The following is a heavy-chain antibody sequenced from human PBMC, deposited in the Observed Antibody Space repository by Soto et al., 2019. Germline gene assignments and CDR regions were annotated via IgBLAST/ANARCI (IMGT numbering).Heavy chain of an antibody. CDR2: ISGSGGST. V-gene: IGHV3-23*01. CDR3: AKNNDFWSGYGTLIDY. CDR1: GFTFSSYA. J-gene: IGHJ4*02. D-gene: IGHD3-3*01. Sequence: EVQLLESGGGLVQPGGSLRLSCAASGFTFSSYAMSWVRQAPGKGLEWVSAISGSGGSTYYADSVKGRFTISRDNSKNTLYLQMNSLRAEDTAVYYCAKNNDFWSGYGTLIDYWGQGTLVTVSS.